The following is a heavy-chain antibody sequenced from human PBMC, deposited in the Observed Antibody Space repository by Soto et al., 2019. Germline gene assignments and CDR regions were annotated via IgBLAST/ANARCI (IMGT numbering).Heavy chain of an antibody. V-gene: IGHV4-59*01. CDR1: GASISSYY. J-gene: IGHJ5*02. CDR2: IYYSGST. Sequence: PSETLSLTCTVSGASISSYYCSWIRKHPGKGLEWIGYIYYSGSTNYNPSLKSRVTISLDTSKNQFSLKLTSVTAADMAAYYCARDIGSGYNWFDPWGQGTLVTVSS. CDR3: ARDIGSGYNWFDP. D-gene: IGHD3-3*01.